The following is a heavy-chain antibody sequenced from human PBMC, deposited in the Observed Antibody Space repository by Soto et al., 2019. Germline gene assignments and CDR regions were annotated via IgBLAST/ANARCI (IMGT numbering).Heavy chain of an antibody. CDR1: GYSFSDYW. V-gene: IGHV5-51*01. Sequence: GESLKISCKGAGYSFSDYWIGWVRQMPGKGLEWMGIIYPGDSGARYSPSFQGQVSISADKSVNTAYLQWGSLKASDTAMYYCARQTTGWFGMDVWGQGAKVT. CDR2: IYPGDSGA. CDR3: ARQTTGWFGMDV. D-gene: IGHD2-8*02. J-gene: IGHJ6*02.